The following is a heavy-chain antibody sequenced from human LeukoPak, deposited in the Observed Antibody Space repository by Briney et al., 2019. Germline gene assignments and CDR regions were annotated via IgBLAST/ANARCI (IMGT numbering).Heavy chain of an antibody. D-gene: IGHD3-16*01. CDR1: GLTFTRAW. J-gene: IGHJ3*02. Sequence: PGGSLRLSCAASGLTFTRAWMNWVRQAPGKGLEWVAHIKSRVEGETTDYIEPVKGRFTISRDDSRNTVYLQMNSLKTEDTAVYYCVTDSLGGGNAFDIWGRGTMVAVSS. CDR2: IKSRVEGETT. CDR3: VTDSLGGGNAFDI. V-gene: IGHV3-15*01.